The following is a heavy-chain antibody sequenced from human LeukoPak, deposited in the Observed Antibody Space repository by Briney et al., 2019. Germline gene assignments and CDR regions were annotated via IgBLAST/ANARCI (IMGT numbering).Heavy chain of an antibody. CDR2: ISGSGGST. D-gene: IGHD5-18*01. Sequence: GGSLRLSCAASGFTFNTYGMSWVRQAPGKGLEWVSAISGSGGSTYYADSVKGRFTISRDNSKNTLYLQINSLRAEDTAVYYCAKDHRYSYGYGEFDYWGQGTLVTVSS. CDR1: GFTFNTYG. CDR3: AKDHRYSYGYGEFDY. J-gene: IGHJ4*02. V-gene: IGHV3-23*01.